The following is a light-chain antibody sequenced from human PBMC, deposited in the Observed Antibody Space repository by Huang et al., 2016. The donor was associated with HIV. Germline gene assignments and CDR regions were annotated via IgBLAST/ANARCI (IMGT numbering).Light chain of an antibody. CDR2: GAS. CDR1: QDISDN. Sequence: DIQMTQSPSSLSAFVGDRVTITCQASQDISDNLSWYQQKPEKAPKLLIYGASNLKTGVPSRFGGGGSETNFTFTISSLQPEDIATYYCQQYDSLPLTFGGGTKVEIK. CDR3: QQYDSLPLT. V-gene: IGKV1-33*01. J-gene: IGKJ4*01.